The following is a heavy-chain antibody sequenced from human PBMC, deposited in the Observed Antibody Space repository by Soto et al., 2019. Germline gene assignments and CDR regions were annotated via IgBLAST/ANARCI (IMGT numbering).Heavy chain of an antibody. J-gene: IGHJ6*02. Sequence: GGSLRLSCAASGFTFSDSYMSWIRQAPGKGLEWISYITFSGNTVYYADSLKGRFTISRDNAKNSLYLQMNRLRAEDTDVYYCARVSWREKYGMDVWGQGTTVTVSS. CDR1: GFTFSDSY. V-gene: IGHV3-11*01. CDR3: ARVSWREKYGMDV. CDR2: ITFSGNTV.